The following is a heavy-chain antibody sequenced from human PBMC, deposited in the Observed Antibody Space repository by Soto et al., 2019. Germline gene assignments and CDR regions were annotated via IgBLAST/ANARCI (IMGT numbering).Heavy chain of an antibody. CDR2: ISGGGGST. Sequence: GGSLRLSCAASGFTFSTYAMNWVRQAPGKGVEWVSAISGGGGSTYYADSVKGRVTISRDNSKNTLYLQMNSLRAEDTAVYYCAKVSLGALTFTDYYYYGLDVWGQGTTVTVSS. J-gene: IGHJ6*02. CDR3: AKVSLGALTFTDYYYYGLDV. D-gene: IGHD1-26*01. V-gene: IGHV3-23*01. CDR1: GFTFSTYA.